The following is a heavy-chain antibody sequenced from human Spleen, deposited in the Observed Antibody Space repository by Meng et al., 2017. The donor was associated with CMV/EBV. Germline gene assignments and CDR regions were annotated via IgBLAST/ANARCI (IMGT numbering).Heavy chain of an antibody. CDR2: VNHRGNT. D-gene: IGHD2-2*01. Sequence: SETLSLTCAVDGASLSGYYWSWIRQARGGGLEWIGEVNHRGNTNYNPSLKSRVTISVDTSKIQFSLKLTSVTAADTAVYYCARLRRIPAANQYYYGMDVWGQGTTVTVSS. CDR1: GASLSGYY. CDR3: ARLRRIPAANQYYYGMDV. V-gene: IGHV4-34*01. J-gene: IGHJ6*02.